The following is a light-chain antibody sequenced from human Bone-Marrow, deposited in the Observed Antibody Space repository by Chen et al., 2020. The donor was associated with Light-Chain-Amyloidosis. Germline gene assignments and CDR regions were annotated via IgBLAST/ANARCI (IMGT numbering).Light chain of an antibody. V-gene: IGKV3-20*01. CDR2: GSS. CDR3: QQYGTSPLT. Sequence: EIVLTQSPGTLALSTGEGANLSCRASQTTSSNYLTWYQQKFGQAPRLLIYGSSSRATGIPDRFTGSGSGTDFTLTINRLEPEDFAMYYCQQYGTSPLTVGGGTKVEIK. CDR1: QTTSSNY. J-gene: IGKJ4*01.